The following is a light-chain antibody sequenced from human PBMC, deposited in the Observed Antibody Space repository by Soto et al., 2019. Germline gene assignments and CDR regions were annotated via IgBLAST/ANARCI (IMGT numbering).Light chain of an antibody. V-gene: IGKV3-11*01. J-gene: IGKJ4*01. CDR1: RSINNY. CDR2: DAS. CDR3: QQRSNWPLT. Sequence: EIVLTQSPATLSLSPGERATLSCRASRSINNYLAWYQQRPGQAPRLLISDASNRATGIPARFSGSGSGTDFTLIIGSLEPEDFAVYYWQQRSNWPLTFGGGTKVEMK.